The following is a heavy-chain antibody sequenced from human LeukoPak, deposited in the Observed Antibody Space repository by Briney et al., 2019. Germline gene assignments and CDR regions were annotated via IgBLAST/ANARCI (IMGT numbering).Heavy chain of an antibody. CDR3: VRVCASGFLLGSFDF. J-gene: IGHJ3*01. Sequence: GGSLRLSCAASGFTFSRYEMNWVRQAPEKGLEWVSYISLSGSTIYYADSVKGRFTISRDNAKNSLYLQMNRLRGEVTAVYYCVRVCASGFLLGSFDFWGQGTMVTVSS. D-gene: IGHD3-3*01. V-gene: IGHV3-48*03. CDR1: GFTFSRYE. CDR2: ISLSGSTI.